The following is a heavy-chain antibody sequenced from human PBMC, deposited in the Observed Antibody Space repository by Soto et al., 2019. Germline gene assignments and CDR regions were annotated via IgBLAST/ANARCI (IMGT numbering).Heavy chain of an antibody. J-gene: IGHJ4*02. V-gene: IGHV4-59*01. CDR2: IYYSGST. CDR1: GGSISSYY. CDR3: ARQSYDYIWGSYHLDY. Sequence: SETLSLTCTVSGGSISSYYWSWIRQPTGKGLEWIGYIYYSGSTNYNPSLKSRVTISVDTSKNQFSLKLSSVTAADTAVYYCARQSYDYIWGSYHLDYWGQGTLVTVSS. D-gene: IGHD3-16*01.